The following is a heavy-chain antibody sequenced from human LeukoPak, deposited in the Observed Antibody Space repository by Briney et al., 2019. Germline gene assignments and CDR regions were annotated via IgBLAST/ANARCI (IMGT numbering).Heavy chain of an antibody. V-gene: IGHV3-48*03. Sequence: GGSLRLSCAASGFTFSSYEMNWVRQAPGKGLEWVSYISSSGSTIYYADSVKGRFTISRVNAKNSLYLQMNSLRAEDTAVYYCARGTYYDILTGPPAFVDWGQGTLVTVSS. J-gene: IGHJ4*02. CDR3: ARGTYYDILTGPPAFVD. CDR1: GFTFSSYE. CDR2: ISSSGSTI. D-gene: IGHD3-9*01.